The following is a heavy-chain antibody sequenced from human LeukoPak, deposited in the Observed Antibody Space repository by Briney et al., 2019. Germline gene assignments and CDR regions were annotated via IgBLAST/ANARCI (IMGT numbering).Heavy chain of an antibody. CDR3: ARDRWELLTSPGAFDI. CDR1: GYTFTGYY. CDR2: ISAYNGNT. Sequence: ASVKVSCKASGYTFTGYYMHWVRRAPGQGLEWMGWISAYNGNTNYAQKLQGRVTMTTDTSTSTAYMELRSLRSDDTAVYYCARDRWELLTSPGAFDIWGQGTMVTVSS. D-gene: IGHD1-26*01. J-gene: IGHJ3*02. V-gene: IGHV1-18*04.